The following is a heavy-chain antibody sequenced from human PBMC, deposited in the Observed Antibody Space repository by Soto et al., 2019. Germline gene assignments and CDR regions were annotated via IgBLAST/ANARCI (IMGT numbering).Heavy chain of an antibody. Sequence: EVQLLESGGGLVQPGGSLRLSCAASGFTFSSYAMSWVRQAPGKGLEWVSAISGSGGSTYYADSVKGRFTISRDNSKNTLYLQMNSLSAEATAVYYFANAPSTLVNPLAAFEIWGQGTMVTVSS. V-gene: IGHV3-23*01. J-gene: IGHJ3*02. CDR1: GFTFSSYA. CDR3: ANAPSTLVNPLAAFEI. D-gene: IGHD2-2*01. CDR2: ISGSGGST.